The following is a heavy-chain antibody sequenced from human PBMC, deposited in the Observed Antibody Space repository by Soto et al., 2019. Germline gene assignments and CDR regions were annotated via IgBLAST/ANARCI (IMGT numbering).Heavy chain of an antibody. D-gene: IGHD3-22*01. CDR2: IIPIFGTA. CDR3: ARVYESFSYWYFDL. V-gene: IGHV1-69*13. Sequence: SVKVSCKASGGTFSSYAISWVRQAPGQGLEWMGGIIPIFGTANYAQKFQGRVTITADESTSTAYVELSSLRSEDTAVYYCARVYESFSYWYFDLWGRGTLVTVSS. J-gene: IGHJ2*01. CDR1: GGTFSSYA.